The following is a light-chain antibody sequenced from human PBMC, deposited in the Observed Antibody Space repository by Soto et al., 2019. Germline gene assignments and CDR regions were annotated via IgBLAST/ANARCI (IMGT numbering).Light chain of an antibody. CDR1: QNINAW. J-gene: IGKJ5*01. CDR3: QQLNTYPQIT. Sequence: DIHMTQSPSSLSVSVGDRVTITCRTSQNINAWLAWYQQRPGKAPKPLIYAASTLHSGVPSRFSGSGSGTDFTLTISSLQPEDFATYYCQQLNTYPQITFGQGTRLEIK. V-gene: IGKV1-5*01. CDR2: AAS.